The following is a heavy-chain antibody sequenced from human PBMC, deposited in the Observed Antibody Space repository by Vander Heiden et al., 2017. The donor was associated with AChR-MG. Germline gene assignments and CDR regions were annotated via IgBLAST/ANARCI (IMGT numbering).Heavy chain of an antibody. D-gene: IGHD3-3*01. CDR1: GGSFSGYY. CDR3: ARAVKGATIFGVVNSRNNWFDP. CDR2: INHSGST. V-gene: IGHV4-34*01. Sequence: QVQLQQWGAGLLKPSETLSLTCAVYGGSFSGYYWSWIRQPPGKGLEWIGEINHSGSTNYNPSLKSRVTISVDTSKNQFSLKLSSVTAADTAVYYCARAVKGATIFGVVNSRNNWFDPWGQGTLVTVSS. J-gene: IGHJ5*02.